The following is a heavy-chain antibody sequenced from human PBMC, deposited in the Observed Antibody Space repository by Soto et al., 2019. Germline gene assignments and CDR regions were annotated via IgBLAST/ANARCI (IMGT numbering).Heavy chain of an antibody. J-gene: IGHJ5*02. CDR1: GGSISSGGYY. Sequence: PSETLSLTCTVSGGSISSGGYYWSWIRQHPGKGLERIGYIYYSGSTYYNPSLKSRVTISVDTSKNQFSLKLSSVTAADTAVYYCARGLFDYGGPNWFDPWGQGTLVTVSS. CDR2: IYYSGST. V-gene: IGHV4-31*03. D-gene: IGHD4-17*01. CDR3: ARGLFDYGGPNWFDP.